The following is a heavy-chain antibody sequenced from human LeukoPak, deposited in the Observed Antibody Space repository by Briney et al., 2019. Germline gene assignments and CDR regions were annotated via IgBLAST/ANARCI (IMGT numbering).Heavy chain of an antibody. CDR1: GASMSTYF. CDR3: ARGGGEEFGEYDVFDY. V-gene: IGHV4-59*12. Sequence: SEALSLTCTVSGASMSTYFWSWVRQPPGKTLEWIGYIYSSGYTNYNPSLQSRVAISIDTSKNQFSLRLSSVTAADTAVYHCARGGGEEFGEYDVFDYWGQGTLVTVSS. D-gene: IGHD3-10*01. J-gene: IGHJ4*02. CDR2: IYSSGYT.